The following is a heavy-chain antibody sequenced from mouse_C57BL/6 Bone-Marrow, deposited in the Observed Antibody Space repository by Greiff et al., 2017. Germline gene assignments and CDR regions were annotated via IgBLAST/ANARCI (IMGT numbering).Heavy chain of an antibody. CDR2: ISSGGDYI. J-gene: IGHJ4*01. CDR3: TREINDGYLYYYAMDY. CDR1: GFTFSSYA. Sequence: EVKVVESGEGLVKPGGSLKLSCAASGFTFSSYAMSWVRQTPEKRLEWVAYISSGGDYIYYADTVKGRFTISRDNARNTLYLQMSSLKSEDTAMYYCTREINDGYLYYYAMDYWGQGTSVTVSS. D-gene: IGHD2-3*01. V-gene: IGHV5-9-1*02.